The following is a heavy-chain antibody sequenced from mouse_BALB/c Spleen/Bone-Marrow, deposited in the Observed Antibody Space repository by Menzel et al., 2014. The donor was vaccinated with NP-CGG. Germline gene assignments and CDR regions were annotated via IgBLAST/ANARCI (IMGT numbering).Heavy chain of an antibody. J-gene: IGHJ1*01. Sequence: EVKLLESGPDLVKPSQSLSLTCTVTGYSITSGYSWHWIRPFPGNKLEWMGYIHYSGSTNYNPSLKSRISITRDTSKNQFFLQLNSVTTEDTATYYCARRGSSTYWYFDVWGAGTTVTVSS. D-gene: IGHD1-1*01. CDR1: GYSITSGYS. V-gene: IGHV3-1*02. CDR3: ARRGSSTYWYFDV. CDR2: IHYSGST.